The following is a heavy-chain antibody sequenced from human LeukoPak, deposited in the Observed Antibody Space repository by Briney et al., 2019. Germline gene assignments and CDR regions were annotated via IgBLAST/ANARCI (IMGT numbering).Heavy chain of an antibody. D-gene: IGHD5-18*01. J-gene: IGHJ3*02. CDR1: RFTFISSG. Sequence: PQAAVKVSCKATRFTFISSGMQWVRQARGQRLEWIGWIVVGSGNTNYAQKFQERVTITRDMSTSTAYMELSSLRSEDTAVYYCAAPRRGPHTLMDPRDAFDISGQGTMVTVSS. CDR2: IVVGSGNT. V-gene: IGHV1-58*02. CDR3: AAPRRGPHTLMDPRDAFDI.